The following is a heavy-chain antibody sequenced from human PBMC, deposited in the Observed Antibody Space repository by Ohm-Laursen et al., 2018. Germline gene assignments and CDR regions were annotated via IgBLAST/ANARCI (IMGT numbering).Heavy chain of an antibody. V-gene: IGHV3-30*18. CDR3: AKGGYSGYGYYGMDV. D-gene: IGHD5-12*01. CDR2: ISYDGSNK. J-gene: IGHJ6*02. CDR1: GFTFSSYG. Sequence: SLRLSCAAFGFTFSSYGMHWVRQAPGKGLEWVAVISYDGSNKYYADSVKGRFTISRDNSKNTLYLQMNSLRAEDTAVYYCAKGGYSGYGYYGMDVWGQGTTVTVSS.